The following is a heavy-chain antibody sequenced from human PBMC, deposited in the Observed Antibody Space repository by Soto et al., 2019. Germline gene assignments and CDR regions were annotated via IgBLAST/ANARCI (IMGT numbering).Heavy chain of an antibody. V-gene: IGHV1-46*01. CDR1: GYTFTSYY. D-gene: IGHD2-2*02. J-gene: IGHJ5*02. CDR3: ARGGYCSSTSCYTDGWFDP. CDR2: INPSGGST. Sequence: QVQLVQSGAEVKKPGASVKVSCKASGYTFTSYYMHWVRQAPGQGLEWMGIINPSGGSTSYAQKFQGRVTMTRDTFTSTVYMELSSLRSEDTAVYYCARGGYCSSTSCYTDGWFDPWGQGTLVTVSS.